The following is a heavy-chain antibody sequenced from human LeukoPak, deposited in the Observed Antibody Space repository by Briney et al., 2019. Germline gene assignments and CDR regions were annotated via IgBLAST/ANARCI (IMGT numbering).Heavy chain of an antibody. J-gene: IGHJ6*04. CDR2: IRYDGSKK. CDR1: GFIFSSYG. V-gene: IGHV3-30*02. CDR3: AELGITMIGGV. Sequence: GGSLRLSCAASGFIFSSYGMHWVRQAPGKGLEWVAFIRYDGSKKYYADSVKGRFTISRDNAKNSLYLQMNSLRAEDTAVYYCAELGITMIGGVWGKGTTVTISS. D-gene: IGHD3-10*02.